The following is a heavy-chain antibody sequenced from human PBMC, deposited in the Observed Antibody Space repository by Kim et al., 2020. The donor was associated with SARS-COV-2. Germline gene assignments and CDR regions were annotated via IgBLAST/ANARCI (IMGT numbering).Heavy chain of an antibody. J-gene: IGHJ6*02. CDR3: AALGRGGLYGDYGSTYGMDV. Sequence: SETLSLTCAVYGGSFSGYYWSWIRQPPGKGLEWIGEINHSGSTNYNPSLKSRVTISVDTSKNQFTLTLSSVTAADTAVYYCAALGRGGLYGDYGSTYGMDVWGQGTTVTVSS. CDR2: INHSGST. D-gene: IGHD4-17*01. V-gene: IGHV4-34*01. CDR1: GGSFSGYY.